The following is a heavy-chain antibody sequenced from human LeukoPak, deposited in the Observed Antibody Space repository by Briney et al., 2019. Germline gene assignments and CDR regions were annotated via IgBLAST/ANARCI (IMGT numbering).Heavy chain of an antibody. D-gene: IGHD6-13*01. V-gene: IGHV5-51*01. CDR1: GYSFTNYW. CDR3: ARQGIAAASDH. Sequence: GESLKIFCKGSGYSFTNYWIGWVRQMPGKGLEWMGIIYPGDSDTRYSPSFQGQVTISADKSISTAYLQWSSLKASDTAIYYCARQGIAAASDHWGQGTLVTVSS. J-gene: IGHJ5*02. CDR2: IYPGDSDT.